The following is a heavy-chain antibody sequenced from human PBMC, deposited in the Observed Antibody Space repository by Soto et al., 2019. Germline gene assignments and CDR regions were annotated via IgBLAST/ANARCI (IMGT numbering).Heavy chain of an antibody. J-gene: IGHJ4*02. CDR2: ISGSGGST. CDR3: ATESHYDSSGYLDY. Sequence: EVQLLESGGGLVQPGGSLRLSCAASGFTFSSYAMSWVRQAPGKGLEWVSAISGSGGSTYYADSVKGRFTISRDNSKNKLYLQMNSLRAEDTAVYYCATESHYDSSGYLDYWGQGTLVTVSS. CDR1: GFTFSSYA. V-gene: IGHV3-23*01. D-gene: IGHD3-22*01.